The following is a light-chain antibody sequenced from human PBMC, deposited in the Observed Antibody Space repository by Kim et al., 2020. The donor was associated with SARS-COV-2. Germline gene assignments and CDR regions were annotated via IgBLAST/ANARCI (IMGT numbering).Light chain of an antibody. CDR1: QSISSY. CDR3: QQRITTPYT. V-gene: IGKV1-39*01. J-gene: IGKJ2*01. Sequence: SASVGDRVTITCRASQSISSYLNWYQQKPGKAPKLLIYAASNLQSGVPARFSGSRSGTDFTLTISSLQPEDFATYYCQQRITTPYTFGQGTKLEI. CDR2: AAS.